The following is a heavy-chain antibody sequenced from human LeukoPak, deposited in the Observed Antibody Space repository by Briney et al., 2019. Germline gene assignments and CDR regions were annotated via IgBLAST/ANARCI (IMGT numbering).Heavy chain of an antibody. CDR1: GFTFSTYS. Sequence: GGSLRLSCAASGFTFSTYSMNWVRQAPGKGLEWVSSISSSSSYIYYADSVKGRFTISRDNAKNSLYLQMNSLRAKDTAVYYCARFALKTPPTDWGQGTLVTVSS. J-gene: IGHJ4*02. V-gene: IGHV3-21*01. CDR2: ISSSSSYI. CDR3: ARFALKTPPTD.